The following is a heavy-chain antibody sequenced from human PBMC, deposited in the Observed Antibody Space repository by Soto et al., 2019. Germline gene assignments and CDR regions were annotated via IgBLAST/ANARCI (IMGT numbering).Heavy chain of an antibody. V-gene: IGHV3-43D*04. CDR3: AKGATVTTHYQYYGMDV. D-gene: IGHD4-17*01. J-gene: IGHJ6*02. CDR1: GFTFDDFA. Sequence: GGTLRLSCAASGFTFDDFAMCWVRQVPGKGLEWISLVNWDGDTTFYADSVKGRFIISRDNSKNSVYLQMNSLRSEDSAMYYCAKGATVTTHYQYYGMDVWGQGTTVTVSS. CDR2: VNWDGDTT.